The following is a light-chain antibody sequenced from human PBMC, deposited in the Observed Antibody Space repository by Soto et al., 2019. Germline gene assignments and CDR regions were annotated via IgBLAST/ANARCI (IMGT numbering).Light chain of an antibody. CDR1: QSIHHW. V-gene: IGKV1-5*03. Sequence: DIQMTQSPFTVSASVGDRVTITCRASQSIHHWLAWFQQKPGRAPRLMMYMASTLESGVPARFSGNMSGTEFTLTISSLQPDDFATYYWQQYKEYPYSFGRGTKLEIK. CDR2: MAS. J-gene: IGKJ2*01. CDR3: QQYKEYPYS.